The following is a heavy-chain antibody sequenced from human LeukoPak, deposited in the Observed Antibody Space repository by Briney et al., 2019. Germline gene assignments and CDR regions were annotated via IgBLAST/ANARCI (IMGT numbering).Heavy chain of an antibody. CDR3: AKGYSSGWYYFDY. V-gene: IGHV3-23*01. D-gene: IGHD6-19*01. CDR1: GFTFSSYA. CDR2: ISNSGVST. Sequence: GESLKISCAASGFTFSSYAMSWVRQAPGKGLEWVSAISNSGVSTYYADSVKGRFTISRDNSKNTLYLQMNSLRAEDTAVYYCAKGYSSGWYYFDYWGQGTLVTVSS. J-gene: IGHJ4*02.